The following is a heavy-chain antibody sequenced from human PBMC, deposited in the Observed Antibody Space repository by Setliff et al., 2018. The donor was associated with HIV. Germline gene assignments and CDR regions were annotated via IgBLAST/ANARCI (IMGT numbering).Heavy chain of an antibody. CDR2: IYYSGSG. J-gene: IGHJ4*02. Sequence: PSETLSLTCTVSGGSISSSSYYWGWIRQPPGKGLEWIGSIYYSGSGYYNPSLKSRVTISVDMSKNQFSLRLSSVTAADTAVYYCIIAYSSGWLAPMGFDSWGQGTLVTVSS. CDR1: GGSISSSSYY. D-gene: IGHD6-19*01. V-gene: IGHV4-39*01. CDR3: IIAYSSGWLAPMGFDS.